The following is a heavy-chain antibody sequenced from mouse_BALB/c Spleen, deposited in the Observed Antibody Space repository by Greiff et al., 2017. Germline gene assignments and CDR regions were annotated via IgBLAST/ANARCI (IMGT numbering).Heavy chain of an antibody. Sequence: VQLQQSGAELAKPGASVKMSCKASGYTFTSYWMHWVKQRPGQGLEWIGYINPSTGYTEYNQKFKDKATLTADKSSSTAYMQLSSLTSEDSAVYYCARETARATDYWGQGTTLTVSS. D-gene: IGHD3-2*01. CDR3: ARETARATDY. CDR2: INPSTGYT. V-gene: IGHV1-7*01. CDR1: GYTFTSYW. J-gene: IGHJ2*01.